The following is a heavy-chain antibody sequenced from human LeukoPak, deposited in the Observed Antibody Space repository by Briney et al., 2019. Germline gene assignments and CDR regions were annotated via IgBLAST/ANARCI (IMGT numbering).Heavy chain of an antibody. V-gene: IGHV3-23*01. J-gene: IGHJ4*02. D-gene: IGHD5-24*01. CDR2: ISGSGGST. CDR1: GFTFSSYA. CDR3: AKDGDPYIVETATTLDY. Sequence: PGGSLRLSCAASGFTFSSYAMSWVRQAPGKGLEWVSAISGSGGSTHYADSVKGRFTISRDNSKNTLYLQMNSLRAEDTAVYYCAKDGDPYIVETATTLDYWGQGTLVTVSS.